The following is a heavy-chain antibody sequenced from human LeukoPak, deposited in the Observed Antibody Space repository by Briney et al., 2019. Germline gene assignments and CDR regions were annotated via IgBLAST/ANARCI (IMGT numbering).Heavy chain of an antibody. V-gene: IGHV1-8*01. CDR1: GYTFTSYD. CDR2: MNPNSGNT. D-gene: IGHD5-24*01. Sequence: ASVKVSCKASGYTFTSYDINWVRQATGQGLEWMGWMNPNSGNTGYAQKFQGRVTITADKSTSTAYMELSSLRSEDTAVYYCATLVGRDGYNYSWFDPWGQGTLVTVSS. J-gene: IGHJ5*02. CDR3: ATLVGRDGYNYSWFDP.